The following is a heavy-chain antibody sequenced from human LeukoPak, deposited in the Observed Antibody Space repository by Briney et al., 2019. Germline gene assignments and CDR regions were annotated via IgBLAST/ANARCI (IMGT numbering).Heavy chain of an antibody. CDR3: AKGRSSSWYFLY. CDR1: GFTFSTYA. D-gene: IGHD6-13*01. Sequence: GGSLRLSCAASGFTFSTYAMSWVRQAPGKGLEWVSAISDSGGSTYYADSAKGRFTISRDNSKNTLYLQMNSLRAEDTAVYYCAKGRSSSWYFLYWGQGTLVTVPS. V-gene: IGHV3-23*01. CDR2: ISDSGGST. J-gene: IGHJ4*02.